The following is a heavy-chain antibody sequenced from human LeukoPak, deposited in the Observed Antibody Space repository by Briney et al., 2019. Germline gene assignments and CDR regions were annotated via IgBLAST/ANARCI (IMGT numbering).Heavy chain of an antibody. J-gene: IGHJ4*02. CDR1: GFIVSINY. CDR2: IKQDGSEK. Sequence: GGSLRLSCAASGFIVSINYMSWVRQAPGKGLEWVANIKQDGSEKYYVDSVKGRFTISRDNAKNSLFLQMNSLRAEDTAVYYCARGEYYYDGGYWGQGTLVTVSS. V-gene: IGHV3-7*04. CDR3: ARGEYYYDGGY. D-gene: IGHD3-22*01.